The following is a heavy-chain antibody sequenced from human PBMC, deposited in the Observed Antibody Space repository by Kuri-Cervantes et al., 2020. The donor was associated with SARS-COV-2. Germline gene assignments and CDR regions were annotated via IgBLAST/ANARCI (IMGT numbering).Heavy chain of an antibody. Sequence: GESLKISCQASGYSFTTYWIGWVRQMPGKGLEWMGIIYPGDSDTRYSPSFQGQVTISADKSISTAFLQWSSLKASDTAIYYCARRAYGEQVDYYYMDVWGKGTTVTVSS. D-gene: IGHD4-17*01. J-gene: IGHJ6*03. CDR2: IYPGDSDT. CDR1: GYSFTTYW. V-gene: IGHV5-51*01. CDR3: ARRAYGEQVDYYYMDV.